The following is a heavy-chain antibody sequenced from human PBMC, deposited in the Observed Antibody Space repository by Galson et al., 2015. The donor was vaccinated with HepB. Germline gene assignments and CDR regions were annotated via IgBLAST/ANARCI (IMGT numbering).Heavy chain of an antibody. J-gene: IGHJ6*03. CDR3: VRDWEESACHSIDI. Sequence: SLRLSCAASGFTFTTHAMSWVRQAPGKGLEWISTIDKRGDTAYYGDSVKGRFTISRDDSKNTLYLHMSGLRAEDTAVYYCVRDWEESACHSIDIWGIGTAVSVSS. V-gene: IGHV3-23*01. CDR1: GFTFTTHA. D-gene: IGHD1-26*01. CDR2: IDKRGDTA.